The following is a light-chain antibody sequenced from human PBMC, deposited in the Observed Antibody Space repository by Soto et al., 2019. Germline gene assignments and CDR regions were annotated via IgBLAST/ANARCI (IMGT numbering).Light chain of an antibody. J-gene: IGLJ1*01. CDR3: CSYTTSNTRQIV. CDR1: SSDVGGYNY. V-gene: IGLV2-14*03. CDR2: DVS. Sequence: QSALTQHASVSGSPGQSITISCTGTSSDVGGYNYVSWYQHHPGKAPKLMIYDVSNRPSGVSNRFSGSKSVNTASLTISGLQPEDEADYYCCSYTTSNTRQIVFGTGTKLTVL.